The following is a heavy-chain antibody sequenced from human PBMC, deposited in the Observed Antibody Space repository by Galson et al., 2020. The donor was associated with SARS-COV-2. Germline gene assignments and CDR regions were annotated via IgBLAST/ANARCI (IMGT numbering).Heavy chain of an antibody. CDR2: ISGGGGST. D-gene: IGHD4-17*01. J-gene: IGHJ4*02. Sequence: GGSLRLSCAASGFTFSRYALAWVRQAPGTGLEWVSGISGGGGSTYYVDSVKGRFTISRDTSQNTVHLQMSSLRAEDTAVYYCAKDRGNDYGDQLDFWGQGTLVTVSS. V-gene: IGHV3-23*01. CDR1: GFTFSRYA. CDR3: AKDRGNDYGDQLDF.